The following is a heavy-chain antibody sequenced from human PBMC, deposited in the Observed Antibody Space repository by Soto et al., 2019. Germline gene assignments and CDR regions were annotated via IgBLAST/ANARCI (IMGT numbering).Heavy chain of an antibody. CDR1: GDSVSSNTAS. D-gene: IGHD5-12*01. J-gene: IGHJ5*02. CDR2: TYFRSKWYN. V-gene: IGHV6-1*01. CDR3: AKGDNLGPKTGYAFDP. Sequence: SQTLSLTCAISGDSVSSNTASWNWIRQSPSRGLEWLGRTYFRSKWYNDYAVSVKSRIVINPDTSNNQFSLQLNSVTPEDTAVYFCAKGDNLGPKTGYAFDPWGQGIMVTVSS.